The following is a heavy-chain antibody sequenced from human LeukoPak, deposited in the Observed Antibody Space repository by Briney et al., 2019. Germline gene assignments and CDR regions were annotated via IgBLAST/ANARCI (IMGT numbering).Heavy chain of an antibody. Sequence: ASVKVSCKASGYIFTGYYVHWVRQAPGQGLEWMGWINPNSGDTKYSQKFHVRLTMTRDTSGNTASMELSSLTSDDTAVYYCMRGSATEGRVRGEDYWGQGTLVTVSS. J-gene: IGHJ4*02. CDR3: MRGSATEGRVRGEDY. V-gene: IGHV1-2*02. D-gene: IGHD2-21*01. CDR1: GYIFTGYY. CDR2: INPNSGDT.